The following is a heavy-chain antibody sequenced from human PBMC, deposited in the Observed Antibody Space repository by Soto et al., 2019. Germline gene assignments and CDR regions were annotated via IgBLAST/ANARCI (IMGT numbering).Heavy chain of an antibody. CDR1: GFTFSSYG. V-gene: IGHV3-33*01. CDR2: IWYDGSNK. J-gene: IGHJ4*02. D-gene: IGHD6-6*01. CDR3: ARDSSSSDYFDY. Sequence: GGSLRLSFAASGFTFSSYGMHWVRQAPGKGLEWVSVIWYDGSNKYYADSVKGRFTISRDNSKNTLYLQMNSRRAEDTAVYYCARDSSSSDYFDYWGQGTLVTVSS.